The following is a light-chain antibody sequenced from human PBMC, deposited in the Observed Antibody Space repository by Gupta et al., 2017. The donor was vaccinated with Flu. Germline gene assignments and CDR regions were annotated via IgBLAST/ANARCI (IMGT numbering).Light chain of an antibody. CDR3: SSYAGSNNWV. J-gene: IGLJ3*02. CDR2: EVS. V-gene: IGLV2-8*01. CDR1: SIAVGVYSY. Sequence: SIAVGVYSYVSWYHQPPAKAPKLIIYEVSKRPSGVPGRFSASKSDNTASLTVSGLQTEDEAVYYCSSYAGSNNWVFGGGTKLTVL.